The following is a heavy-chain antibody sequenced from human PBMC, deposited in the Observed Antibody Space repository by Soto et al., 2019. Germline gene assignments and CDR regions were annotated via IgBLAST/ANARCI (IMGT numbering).Heavy chain of an antibody. CDR1: GFSFSGYW. J-gene: IGHJ4*02. CDR2: IKQDGSEK. V-gene: IGHV3-7*04. CDR3: ARERSRIDY. Sequence: GGSLRLSCAASGFSFSGYWMSWVRQAPGKGLEWVANIKQDGSEKYYVDSVKGRFTISRDNAKNSLYLQMNSLRAEDTAVYYCARERSRIDYWGQGTLVT.